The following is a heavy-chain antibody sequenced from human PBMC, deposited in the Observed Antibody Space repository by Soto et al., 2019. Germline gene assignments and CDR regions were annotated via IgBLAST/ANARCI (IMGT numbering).Heavy chain of an antibody. CDR2: IIPIFGTA. D-gene: IGHD1-26*01. Sequence: QVQLVQSGAEVKKPGSSVKVSCKASGGTFSSYAISWVRQAPGQGLEWMGGIIPIFGTANYAQKFQGRVTIPADESTSRAERELTSRRSEDTAVYYCARGGGGSYFSDYWGQGTLVTVSS. CDR3: ARGGGGSYFSDY. CDR1: GGTFSSYA. V-gene: IGHV1-69*01. J-gene: IGHJ4*02.